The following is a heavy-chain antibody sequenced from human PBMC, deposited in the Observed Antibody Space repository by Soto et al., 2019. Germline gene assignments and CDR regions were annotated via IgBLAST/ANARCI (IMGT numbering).Heavy chain of an antibody. CDR2: ISANNGNT. CDR3: ARVGDYSNHRYDY. CDR1: GYTFTSYG. Sequence: ASVKVSCKASGYTFTSYGISWVRQAPVQGLEWMGRISANNGNTSYAQKFQGRVTMTRDTSTSTVYMELSSLRSEDTAVYYCARVGDYSNHRYDYWGQGTLVTVSS. D-gene: IGHD4-4*01. J-gene: IGHJ4*02. V-gene: IGHV1-18*01.